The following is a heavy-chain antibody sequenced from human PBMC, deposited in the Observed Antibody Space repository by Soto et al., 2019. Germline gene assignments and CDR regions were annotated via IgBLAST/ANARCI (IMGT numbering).Heavy chain of an antibody. CDR2: IYHSGST. D-gene: IGHD2-2*01. CDR1: SGSISSSNW. Sequence: QVQLQESGPGLVKPSGTLSLTCAVSSGSISSSNWWSWVRQPPGKGLEWIGEIYHSGSTNYNPSLKSRVTISVDKSKNQFSLKLSSVTAADTAVYYCARRGYCSSTSCYAVYDYWGQGTLVTVSS. J-gene: IGHJ4*02. CDR3: ARRGYCSSTSCYAVYDY. V-gene: IGHV4-4*02.